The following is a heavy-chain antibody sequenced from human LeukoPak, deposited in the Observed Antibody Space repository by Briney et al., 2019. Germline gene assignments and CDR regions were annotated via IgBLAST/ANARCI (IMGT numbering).Heavy chain of an antibody. J-gene: IGHJ3*01. D-gene: IGHD2-15*01. V-gene: IGHV4-4*07. CDR2: ISSSGSA. CDR1: GDSLGIYK. CDR3: AREWSGFDF. Sequence: SETLSLTCSVSGDSLGIYKWSWIRQPPGKGLEWIARISSSGSAIYNPSLMSRVSMAVDTSRNQFSLRLISVTAADTAVYYCAREWSGFDFWGQGIMVTVSS.